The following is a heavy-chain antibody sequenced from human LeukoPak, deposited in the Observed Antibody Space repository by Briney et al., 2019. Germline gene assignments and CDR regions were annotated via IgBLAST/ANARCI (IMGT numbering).Heavy chain of an antibody. CDR1: GFTFSSYG. D-gene: IGHD2-15*01. Sequence: PGGSLRLSCAASGFTFSSYGMSGVRRAPGKGLEWVSAISGSGGSTYYADSMKGRFTISRDNSKNTLYLQMNSLRAEDTAVYYCAKTLGYCSGGSCYSGVIDYWGQGTLVTVSS. V-gene: IGHV3-23*01. CDR3: AKTLGYCSGGSCYSGVIDY. J-gene: IGHJ4*02. CDR2: ISGSGGST.